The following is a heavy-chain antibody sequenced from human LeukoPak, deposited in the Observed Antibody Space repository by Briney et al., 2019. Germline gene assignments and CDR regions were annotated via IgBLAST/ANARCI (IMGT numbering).Heavy chain of an antibody. V-gene: IGHV3-23*01. J-gene: IGHJ6*03. Sequence: GGTLRLSCAASGFTFSSYGMSWVRQAPGKGLEWVSDISGSGGSTYYADSVKGRFTIARDNSKNTLYLQMNSLRAEDTAVYYCAKDRRQQLVRYYYYMDVWGKGTTVTISS. CDR1: GFTFSSYG. CDR2: ISGSGGST. CDR3: AKDRRQQLVRYYYYMDV. D-gene: IGHD6-13*01.